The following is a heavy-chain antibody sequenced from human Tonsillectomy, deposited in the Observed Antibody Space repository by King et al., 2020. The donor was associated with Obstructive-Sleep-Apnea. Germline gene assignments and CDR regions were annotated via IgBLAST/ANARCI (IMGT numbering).Heavy chain of an antibody. V-gene: IGHV3-13*01. J-gene: IGHJ4*02. Sequence: VQLVESGGGLVQPGGSLRLSCAASGFTFSSYDMHWVRQATGKGLEWVSAIGTAGDTYYPGSVKGRFTISRENAKNSLYLQMNSLRAGDTAVYYCARGNVLRYFDWPPPGGYYFDYWGQGTLVTVSS. CDR1: GFTFSSYD. CDR2: IGTAGDT. CDR3: ARGNVLRYFDWPPPGGYYFDY. D-gene: IGHD3-9*01.